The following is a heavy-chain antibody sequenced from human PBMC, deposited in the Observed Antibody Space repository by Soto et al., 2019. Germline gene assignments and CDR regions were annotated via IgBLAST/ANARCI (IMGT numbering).Heavy chain of an antibody. Sequence: SETLSLTCTVSGGSISSYYWSWIRQPAGKGLEWIGRIYTSGSTNYNPSLKSRVTMSVDTSKNQFSLKLSSVTAADTAVYYCARACSSNSCYDVFDYCGQGTLVTVSS. CDR2: IYTSGST. D-gene: IGHD2-2*01. V-gene: IGHV4-4*07. CDR1: GGSISSYY. CDR3: ARACSSNSCYDVFDY. J-gene: IGHJ4*02.